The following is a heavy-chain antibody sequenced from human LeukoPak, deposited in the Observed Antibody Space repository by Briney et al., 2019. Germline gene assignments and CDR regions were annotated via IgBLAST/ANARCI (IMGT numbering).Heavy chain of an antibody. V-gene: IGHV1-8*01. CDR3: ARGPPYCSSTSCRKTKSYGMGV. Sequence: ASVKVSCKASGYTFTSYDINWVRQATGQGLEWMGGMNPISGKTGCAQKFKGRVIMNRNNSISKAYMELSSLRSEDTDVYYCARGPPYCSSTSCRKTKSYGMGVWGQGTTVTVSS. CDR2: MNPISGKT. CDR1: GYTFTSYD. D-gene: IGHD2-2*01. J-gene: IGHJ6*02.